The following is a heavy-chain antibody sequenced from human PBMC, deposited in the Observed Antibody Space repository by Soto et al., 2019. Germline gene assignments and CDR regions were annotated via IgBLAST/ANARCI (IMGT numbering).Heavy chain of an antibody. D-gene: IGHD1-1*01. V-gene: IGHV1-24*01. CDR1: GYTLTELS. CDR3: ATLEQGRMVAYYYYGMDV. CDR2: FDPEDGET. Sequence: ASVKVSCKVSGYTLTELSMHWVLQAPGKGLEWMGGFDPEDGETIYAQKFQGRVTMTEDTSTDTAYMELSSLRSEDTAVYYCATLEQGRMVAYYYYGMDVWGQGTTVTVSS. J-gene: IGHJ6*02.